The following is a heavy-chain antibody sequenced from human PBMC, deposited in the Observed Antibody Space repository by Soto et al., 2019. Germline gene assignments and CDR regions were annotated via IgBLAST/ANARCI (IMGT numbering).Heavy chain of an antibody. CDR2: ISSSGGST. CDR1: GFTFSSYA. V-gene: IGHV3-23*01. Sequence: EVQLLESGGGVVQPGGSLRLACAASGFTFSSYAMSWVRQAPGQGLEWVSRISSSGGSTYDADSVKGRFTISRDNSNNTLYLQMNSLRAEDTAIYYCAKVDGRGGMDVWGQGTTVTVSS. CDR3: AKVDGRGGMDV. J-gene: IGHJ6*02.